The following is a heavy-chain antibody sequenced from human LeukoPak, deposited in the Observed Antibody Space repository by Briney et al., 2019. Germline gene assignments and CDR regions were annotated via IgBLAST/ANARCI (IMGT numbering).Heavy chain of an antibody. CDR1: GYTFTGYY. J-gene: IGHJ5*02. V-gene: IGHV1-2*02. Sequence: ASVKVSCKASGYTFTGYYMHWVRQAPGQGLEWMGWINPNSGGTNYAQKFQGRVTMTRDTSISTAYMELSRLRSDDTAVYYCARELGIVGAKTLPLPTWGQGTLVTVSS. D-gene: IGHD1-26*01. CDR3: ARELGIVGAKTLPLPT. CDR2: INPNSGGT.